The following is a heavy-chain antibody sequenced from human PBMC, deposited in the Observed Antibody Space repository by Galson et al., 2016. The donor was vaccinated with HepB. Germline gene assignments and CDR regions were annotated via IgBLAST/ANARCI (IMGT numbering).Heavy chain of an antibody. CDR3: AREAYGSHFFDY. CDR1: GFTFRGYG. D-gene: IGHD3-10*01. CDR2: ISTTSSFV. V-gene: IGHV3-21*01. Sequence: SLRLSCAASGFTFRGYGMNWVRQAPGKGLEWVSFISTTSSFVYYADSVKGRFTISRDNAKNSLHLQMNSLRADDTAVYYCAREAYGSHFFDYWGQGALVTVSS. J-gene: IGHJ4*02.